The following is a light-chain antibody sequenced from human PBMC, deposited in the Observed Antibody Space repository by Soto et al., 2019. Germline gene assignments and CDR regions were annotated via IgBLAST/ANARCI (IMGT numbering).Light chain of an antibody. CDR1: SGYSNYK. Sequence: QLVLTQPPSASASLGASVTLTCTLSSGYSNYKVDWYQQRPGKGPRFVMRVGTGGIVGSKGDGIPDRFSVLGSGLNRYLTIKNIQEEEGSDYHCGADHGSGSNFVFVFGGGT. CDR2: VGTGGIVG. V-gene: IGLV9-49*01. CDR3: GADHGSGSNFVFV. J-gene: IGLJ2*01.